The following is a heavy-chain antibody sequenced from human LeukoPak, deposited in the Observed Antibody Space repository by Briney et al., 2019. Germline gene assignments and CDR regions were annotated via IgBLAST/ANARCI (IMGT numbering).Heavy chain of an antibody. D-gene: IGHD4-23*01. J-gene: IGHJ2*01. CDR1: GYTFTTHY. CDR2: IHPSGGST. CDR3: ARHPGKVTNDWYFDL. Sequence: ASVKVSCKASGYTFTTHYMHWVRQAPGQGLEWMGIIHPSGGSTSYAQKFQGRITMTRDTSTSTVYMELSSLRSEDTAVYYCARHPGKVTNDWYFDLWGRGTLVTVSS. V-gene: IGHV1-46*01.